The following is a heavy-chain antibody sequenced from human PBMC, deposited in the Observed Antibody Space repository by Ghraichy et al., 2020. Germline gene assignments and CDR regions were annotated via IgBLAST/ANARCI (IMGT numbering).Heavy chain of an antibody. D-gene: IGHD4-11*01. CDR2: IKADGSDK. CDR1: GFTFTNYY. V-gene: IGHV3-7*03. Sequence: GGSLRLSCAASGFTFTNYYMTWVRQAPGKGLEWVANIKADGSDKFYLDSVKGRFTTSRDNAKNSLYLQMNSLRAEDTAVYYCAREGEMTTVTTGFDYWGQGTLVTVSS. J-gene: IGHJ4*02. CDR3: AREGEMTTVTTGFDY.